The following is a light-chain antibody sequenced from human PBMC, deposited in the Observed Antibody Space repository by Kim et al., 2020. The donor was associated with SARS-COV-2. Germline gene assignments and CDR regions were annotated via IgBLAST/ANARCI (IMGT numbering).Light chain of an antibody. CDR2: DVS. Sequence: QSALTQPASVSGSPGQSITISCTGTSSDVGGYNYVSWYQQHPGKAPKVMIYDVSKRPSGVSNRFSGSKSGNTASLTIYGLQAEDEADYYCSSYTSSSTYVFGTGTKVTVL. V-gene: IGLV2-14*01. CDR3: SSYTSSSTYV. J-gene: IGLJ1*01. CDR1: SSDVGGYNY.